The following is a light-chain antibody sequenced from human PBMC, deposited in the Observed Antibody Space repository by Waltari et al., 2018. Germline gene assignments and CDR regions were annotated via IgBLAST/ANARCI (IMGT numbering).Light chain of an antibody. CDR2: GKN. CDR3: NSRDSSDNPV. Sequence: SSELTQDPAMSVALGQTVRITCQGDSLRRFYASWYQQKPGQAPVLGMYGKNNRPSGIPDRFSDSSSGNTASLTITGAQAEDEADYYCNSRDSSDNPVFGGGTKLTVL. V-gene: IGLV3-19*01. CDR1: SLRRFY. J-gene: IGLJ2*01.